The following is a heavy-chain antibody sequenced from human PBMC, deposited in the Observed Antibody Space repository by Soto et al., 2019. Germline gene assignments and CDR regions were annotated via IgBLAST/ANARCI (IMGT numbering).Heavy chain of an antibody. Sequence: QVQLQQSGPGLVKPSQTLSLTCTVSGGSISGDYYHWTWIRQSPGKGLEWIGYVFPSGSVLYNPSLKSRLNISVDTSKNQFSLRLSSVTAADTAVYFCAREDDGGDRDYYGRDVWGQGTTVTVSS. CDR1: GGSISGDYYH. CDR2: VFPSGSV. V-gene: IGHV4-30-4*08. J-gene: IGHJ6*02. CDR3: AREDDGGDRDYYGRDV. D-gene: IGHD2-21*02.